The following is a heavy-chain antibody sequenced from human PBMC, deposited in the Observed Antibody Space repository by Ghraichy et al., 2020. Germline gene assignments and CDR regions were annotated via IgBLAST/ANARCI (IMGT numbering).Heavy chain of an antibody. CDR3: SRRPLEYSSSASLYYYYYYGMDV. V-gene: IGHV4-39*01. D-gene: IGHD6-6*01. Sequence: SETLSLTCTVSGGSISSSSYYWGWIRQPPGKGLEWIGSIYYSGSTYYNPSLKSRVTISVDTSKNQFSLKLSSVTAADTAVYYCSRRPLEYSSSASLYYYYYYGMDVWGQGTTVTVSS. CDR1: GGSISSSSYY. J-gene: IGHJ6*02. CDR2: IYYSGST.